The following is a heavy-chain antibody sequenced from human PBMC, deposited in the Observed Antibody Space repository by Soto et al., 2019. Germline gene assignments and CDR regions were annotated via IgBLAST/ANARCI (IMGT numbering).Heavy chain of an antibody. CDR3: ARVLDYDYVWGSYPLNWFDP. J-gene: IGHJ5*02. CDR2: ISSSSSYI. Sequence: GGSLRLSCAASGFTFSSYIMNWVRQAPGKGLEWVSSISSSSSYIYYADSVKGRFTISRDNAKNSLYLQMNSLRAEDTAVYYCARVLDYDYVWGSYPLNWFDPWGQGT. CDR1: GFTFSSYI. V-gene: IGHV3-21*01. D-gene: IGHD3-16*02.